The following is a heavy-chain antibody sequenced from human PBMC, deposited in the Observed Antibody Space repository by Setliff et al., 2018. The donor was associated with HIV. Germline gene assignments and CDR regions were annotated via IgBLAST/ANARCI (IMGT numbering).Heavy chain of an antibody. D-gene: IGHD6-13*01. Sequence: PGGSLRLSCAASGFTFNNYWMSWVRQAPGKGLEWVANIKQDGSEKYYVDSVKGRFTISRGNAKNSLYLQMNSLRVEDTAVYWCARGLYSSSWYVGGFDIWGQGTMVTVSS. CDR2: IKQDGSEK. V-gene: IGHV3-7*01. J-gene: IGHJ3*02. CDR1: GFTFNNYW. CDR3: ARGLYSSSWYVGGFDI.